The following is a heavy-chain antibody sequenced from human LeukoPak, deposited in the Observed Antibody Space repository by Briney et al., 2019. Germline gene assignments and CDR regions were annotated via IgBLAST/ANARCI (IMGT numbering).Heavy chain of an antibody. CDR1: GGTFSSYA. CDR2: IIPIFGTA. D-gene: IGHD3-10*01. CDR3: ARGPRITLVRGGQWHYYMDV. V-gene: IGHV1-69*05. Sequence: ASVKVSCKASGGTFSSYAISWVRQAPGQGLEWMGGIIPIFGTANYAQKFQGRVTMTRDTSTSTVYMELSSLRSEDTAVYYCARGPRITLVRGGQWHYYMDVWGKGTTVTISS. J-gene: IGHJ6*03.